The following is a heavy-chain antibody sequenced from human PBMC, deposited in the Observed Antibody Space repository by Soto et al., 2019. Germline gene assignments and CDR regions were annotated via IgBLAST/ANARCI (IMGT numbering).Heavy chain of an antibody. V-gene: IGHV3-48*03. CDR1: GFTFSRYE. CDR3: VRDFRRFLLWPTKGYSYFGMDL. Sequence: EVQLVESGGGLVQPGGSLRLSCAASGFTFSRYEMNWVRQAPGKGLQWLSYISGNGSTIHYADSVKGRFTISRDNAQKQLHLQMNSLRAQDTALYYCVRDFRRFLLWPTKGYSYFGMDLWGQGTTVTVSS. J-gene: IGHJ6*02. D-gene: IGHD3-3*01. CDR2: ISGNGSTI.